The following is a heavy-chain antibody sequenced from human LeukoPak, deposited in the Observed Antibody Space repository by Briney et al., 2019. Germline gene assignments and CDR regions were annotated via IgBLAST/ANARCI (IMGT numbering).Heavy chain of an antibody. CDR3: ARVVVPAAIYYYYGMDV. D-gene: IGHD2-2*01. Sequence: GASVKVSCKASGYTFTGYYMHWVRQAPGRGLEWMGRINPNSGGTNYAQKFQGRVTMTRDTSISTAYMELSRLRSDDTAVYYCARVVVPAAIYYYYGMDVWGQGTTVTVSS. V-gene: IGHV1-2*06. CDR1: GYTFTGYY. J-gene: IGHJ6*02. CDR2: INPNSGGT.